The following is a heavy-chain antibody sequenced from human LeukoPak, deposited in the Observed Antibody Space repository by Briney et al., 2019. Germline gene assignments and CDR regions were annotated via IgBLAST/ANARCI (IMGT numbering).Heavy chain of an antibody. CDR2: ISHNGIA. J-gene: IGHJ3*02. D-gene: IGHD3-10*01. CDR1: GGSSTVNY. V-gene: IGHV4-59*08. CDR3: ARIREDAFDI. Sequence: SETLSLTGNVSGGSSTVNYWSWIRQPPGKGLEWIGHISHNGIASYYPSLKSRVTILVDPSTIHYSLLLTSVTAADTAVYYCARIREDAFDIWGQGRMVSVSS.